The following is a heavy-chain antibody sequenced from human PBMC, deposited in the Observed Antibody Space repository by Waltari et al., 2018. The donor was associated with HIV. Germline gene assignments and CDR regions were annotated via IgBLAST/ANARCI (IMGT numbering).Heavy chain of an antibody. Sequence: EVQLVESGGGLVQPGRSLRLPCAASGLTFDDYAMHWVRQAPGKGLEWVAGISWNSGTIGYADSVKGRFTISRDNAKNSLYLQMNSLRAEDTALYYCAKDKRSGYGGNSVWYFDLWGRGTLVTVSS. J-gene: IGHJ2*01. CDR1: GLTFDDYA. V-gene: IGHV3-9*01. CDR2: ISWNSGTI. CDR3: AKDKRSGYGGNSVWYFDL. D-gene: IGHD4-17*01.